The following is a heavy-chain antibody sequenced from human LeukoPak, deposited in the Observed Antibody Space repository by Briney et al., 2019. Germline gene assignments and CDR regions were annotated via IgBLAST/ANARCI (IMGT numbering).Heavy chain of an antibody. D-gene: IGHD2-2*01. CDR2: TRQDGSVK. CDR3: ATSADAPGNY. J-gene: IGHJ4*02. V-gene: IGHV3-7*01. Sequence: PGGSLRLSCAASGFSFSNSWMSWVRQAPGKGLEWVANTRQDGSVKYYVGSVKGRFTISRDNAENSLYLQMNSLRAEDTAVYYCATSADAPGNYWGQGTLVTVSS. CDR1: GFSFSNSW.